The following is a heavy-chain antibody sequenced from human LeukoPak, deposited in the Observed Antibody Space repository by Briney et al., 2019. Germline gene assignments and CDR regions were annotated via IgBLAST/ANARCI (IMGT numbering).Heavy chain of an antibody. D-gene: IGHD1-1*01. CDR2: IRYDGSNK. CDR3: AKEHLRNGDYFDY. V-gene: IGHV3-30*02. J-gene: IGHJ4*02. Sequence: GGSLRPSCAASGFTFSSYGMHWVRQAPGKGPEWVAFIRYDGSNKYYADSAKGRFTISRDNSKNTLYLQMNSLRAEDTAVYYCAKEHLRNGDYFDYWGQGTLVTVSS. CDR1: GFTFSSYG.